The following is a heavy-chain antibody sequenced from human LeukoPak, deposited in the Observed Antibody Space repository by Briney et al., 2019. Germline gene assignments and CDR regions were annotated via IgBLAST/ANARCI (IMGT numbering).Heavy chain of an antibody. CDR3: ARVSWFPGTSYYYMDV. CDR1: GASISSYY. CDR2: IYYSGTT. Sequence: SETLSLTCTVSGASISSYYWSWIRQPPGKGLEWIGYIYYSGTTNYNPSLKSRVTISVDTSKNQFSLKLISVTAADTAVYYCARVSWFPGTSYYYMDVWGKGTTVTVSS. D-gene: IGHD1-1*01. V-gene: IGHV4-59*01. J-gene: IGHJ6*03.